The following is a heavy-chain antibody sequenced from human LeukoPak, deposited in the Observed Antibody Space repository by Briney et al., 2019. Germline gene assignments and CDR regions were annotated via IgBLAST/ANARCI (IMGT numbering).Heavy chain of an antibody. J-gene: IGHJ1*01. D-gene: IGHD3-16*01. Sequence: ASVKVSCKASGYIFTSYYMHWVRQAPGQGLERMGIINPSGGSTTYAQKFQGRVTMTRDTSTSTVYMELSSLISEDTAVYYCAREEGEWPPSYFQHWGQGTLVTVSS. CDR2: INPSGGST. CDR1: GYIFTSYY. CDR3: AREEGEWPPSYFQH. V-gene: IGHV1-46*01.